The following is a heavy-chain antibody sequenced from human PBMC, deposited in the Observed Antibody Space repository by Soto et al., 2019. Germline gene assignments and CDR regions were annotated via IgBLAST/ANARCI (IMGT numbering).Heavy chain of an antibody. V-gene: IGHV1-24*01. J-gene: IGHJ6*02. CDR1: GYTLTELS. Sequence: ASVKVSCKVSGYTLTELSMHWVRQAPGKGLEWMGGFDPEDGETIYAQKFQGRVTMTEDTSTDTAYMELSSLRSEDTAVYYCATDLTQRGNEVVDVWGQGTTVTVSS. D-gene: IGHD3-16*01. CDR2: FDPEDGET. CDR3: ATDLTQRGNEVVDV.